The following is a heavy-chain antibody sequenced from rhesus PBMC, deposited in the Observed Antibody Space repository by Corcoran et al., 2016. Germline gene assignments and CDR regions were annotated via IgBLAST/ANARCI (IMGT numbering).Heavy chain of an antibody. J-gene: IGHJ4*01. Sequence: QVQLVQSGAEVKQPGASVKVSCKASGYTFTSYGMNWVRQAHGQRLEWMGRNNTETGNPTYAQGFKERFTFSLDPSISTAYLQISSLKAEDTAVYYCARRAAAGTPPWPNFDYWGQGVLVTVSS. CDR2: NNTETGNP. D-gene: IGHD6-31*01. V-gene: IGHV7-114*01. CDR1: GYTFTSYG. CDR3: ARRAAAGTPPWPNFDY.